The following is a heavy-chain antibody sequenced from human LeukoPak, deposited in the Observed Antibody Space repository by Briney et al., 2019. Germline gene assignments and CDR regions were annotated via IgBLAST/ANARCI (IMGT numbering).Heavy chain of an antibody. V-gene: IGHV3-23*01. Sequence: GGSLRLSCAASGFTFSSYGMSWVRQAPGKGLEWVSAISGSGGSTYYADSVKGRFTISRDNSKNTLYLQMNSLRAEDTAVYYCAKDEIGSSGYYYLFDYWGQGTLVTVSS. J-gene: IGHJ4*02. CDR2: ISGSGGST. D-gene: IGHD3-22*01. CDR1: GFTFSSYG. CDR3: AKDEIGSSGYYYLFDY.